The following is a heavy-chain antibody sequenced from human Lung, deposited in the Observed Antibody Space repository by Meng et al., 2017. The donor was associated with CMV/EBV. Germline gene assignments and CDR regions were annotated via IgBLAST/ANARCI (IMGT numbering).Heavy chain of an antibody. CDR3: ARALYYYDSSGYYPYFDY. V-gene: IGHV1-69*10. D-gene: IGHD3-22*01. CDR1: GDTFRSHA. CDR2: IIPILGIA. Sequence: SVXVSXXASGDTFRSHAISWVRQAPGQGLEWMGGIIPILGIATYAQKFQGRVAIAADKSTTTAYMELSGLRSEDTAVYFCARALYYYDSSGYYPYFDYWGQGTXVTVAS. J-gene: IGHJ4*02.